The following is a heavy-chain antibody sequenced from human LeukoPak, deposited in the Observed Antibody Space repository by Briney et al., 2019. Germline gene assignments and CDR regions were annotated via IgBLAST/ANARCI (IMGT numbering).Heavy chain of an antibody. CDR2: INPNSGGT. CDR1: GYTFTGYY. D-gene: IGHD5-24*01. Sequence: ASVKVSCKASGYTFTGYYMHWVRQAPGQGLEWMGWINPNSGGTNYAQKFQGRVTMTRDTSISTAYMELSRLRSDDTAVYYCARALRRWLQSHYFDYWGQGTLVTVSS. CDR3: ARALRRWLQSHYFDY. V-gene: IGHV1-2*02. J-gene: IGHJ4*02.